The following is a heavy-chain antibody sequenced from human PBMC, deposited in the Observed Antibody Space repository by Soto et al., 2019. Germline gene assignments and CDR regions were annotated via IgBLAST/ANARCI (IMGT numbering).Heavy chain of an antibody. D-gene: IGHD6-6*01. J-gene: IGHJ6*02. CDR2: IWYDGSNK. V-gene: IGHV3-33*01. CDR3: ARGGGRAAPVHYGMDV. CDR1: GFTFSSYG. Sequence: QVQLVESGGGVVQPGRSLRLSCAASGFTFSSYGMHWVRQAPGKGLEWVAVIWYDGSNKYYADSVKGRFTISRDNSKNTLYLQMNSLRAEDTAVYYCARGGGRAAPVHYGMDVWGQGTTVTVSS.